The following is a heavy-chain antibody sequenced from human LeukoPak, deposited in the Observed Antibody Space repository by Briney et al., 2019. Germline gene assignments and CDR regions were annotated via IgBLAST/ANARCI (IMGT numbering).Heavy chain of an antibody. CDR1: GDSIIGYY. Sequence: SETLSLTCSVSGDSIIGYYWGWIRQPPGKGLEWIGNIYYTGNTYYNSSLKSRVTISLGTPKNQFSLKVISMTAADTAAYYCTKSDGYGLIRICGRGTMVTVSS. V-gene: IGHV4-39*07. CDR2: IYYTGNT. CDR3: TKSDGYGLIRI. J-gene: IGHJ3*02. D-gene: IGHD3-10*01.